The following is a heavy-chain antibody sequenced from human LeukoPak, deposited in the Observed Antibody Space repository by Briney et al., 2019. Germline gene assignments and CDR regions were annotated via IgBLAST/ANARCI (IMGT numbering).Heavy chain of an antibody. Sequence: GGSLRLSCAASGFTFGDYYMSWIRQAPGKGLEWVSYISSSGSTIYYADSVKGRFTISRDNAKNSLYLQMNSLRAEDTAVYYCARDRTFYSGSYYFAYWGQGTLVTVSS. CDR2: ISSSGSTI. J-gene: IGHJ4*02. CDR1: GFTFGDYY. CDR3: ARDRTFYSGSYYFAY. D-gene: IGHD1-26*01. V-gene: IGHV3-11*04.